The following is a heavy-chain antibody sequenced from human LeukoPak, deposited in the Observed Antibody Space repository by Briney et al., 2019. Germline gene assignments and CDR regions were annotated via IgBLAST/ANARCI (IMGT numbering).Heavy chain of an antibody. Sequence: GGSLRLSCAASGFTFSSYGMHWVRQAPGKGLEWVAVISYDGSNKYYADSVKGRFTISRDNSKNTLYLQMNSLRAEDTAVYYCAKEWTAMVTYYYMDVWGKGTTVTVSS. CDR1: GFTFSSYG. J-gene: IGHJ6*03. D-gene: IGHD5-18*01. CDR3: AKEWTAMVTYYYMDV. CDR2: ISYDGSNK. V-gene: IGHV3-30*18.